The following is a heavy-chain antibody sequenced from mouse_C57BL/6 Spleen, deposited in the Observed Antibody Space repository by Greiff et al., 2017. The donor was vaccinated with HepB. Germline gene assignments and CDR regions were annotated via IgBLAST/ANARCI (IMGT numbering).Heavy chain of an antibody. V-gene: IGHV1-81*01. CDR1: GYTFTSYG. J-gene: IGHJ4*01. Sequence: QVQLQQSGAELARPGASVKLSCKASGYTFTSYGISWVKQRTGQGLEWIGEIYPRSGNTYYNEKFKGKATLTADKSSSTAYMELRSLTSEDSAVYFWAREEDYYGSRDYAMDYWGQGTSVTVSS. CDR3: AREEDYYGSRDYAMDY. CDR2: IYPRSGNT. D-gene: IGHD1-1*01.